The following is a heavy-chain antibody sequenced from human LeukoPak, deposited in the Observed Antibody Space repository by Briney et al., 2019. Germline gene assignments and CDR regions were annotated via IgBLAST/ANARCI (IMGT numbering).Heavy chain of an antibody. CDR2: IYHSGST. J-gene: IGHJ6*02. V-gene: IGHV4-30-2*02. Sequence: SETLSLTCTVSGGSISSGGYYWSWIRQPPGKGLEWIGYIYHSGSTYYNPSLKSRVTISVDRSKNQFSLKLSSVTAADTAVYYCAKESSSWYNYYGMDVWGQGTTVTVPS. CDR1: GGSISSGGYY. D-gene: IGHD6-13*01. CDR3: AKESSSWYNYYGMDV.